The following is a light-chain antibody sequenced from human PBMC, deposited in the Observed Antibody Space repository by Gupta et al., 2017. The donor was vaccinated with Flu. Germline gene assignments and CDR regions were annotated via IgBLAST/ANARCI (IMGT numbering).Light chain of an antibody. V-gene: IGKV3-20*01. CDR3: QQYGSSVFT. J-gene: IGKJ3*01. Sequence: EIVLTQSPGTLSLSPGERATLSCRASQSISNNYLAWYQQKPGQAPRLLISGASSRASGIPDRFSGSGSGTDFILTISRLETEDFAVYYCQQYGSSVFTFGPGTKVD. CDR2: GAS. CDR1: QSISNNY.